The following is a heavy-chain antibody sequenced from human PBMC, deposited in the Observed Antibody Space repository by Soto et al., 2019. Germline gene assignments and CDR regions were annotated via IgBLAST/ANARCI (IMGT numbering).Heavy chain of an antibody. D-gene: IGHD6-13*01. CDR1: GDSISSYY. Sequence: PSETLSLTCNVSGDSISSYYWNWIRQPPGKGLEWLGHILYTGNTNYNPALESRVTISVDTSKNQFSLKLSSVTAADTAVYYCARFGAAAAHDDNWGRGVLVTVSS. V-gene: IGHV4-59*01. J-gene: IGHJ4*01. CDR2: ILYTGNT. CDR3: ARFGAAAAHDDN.